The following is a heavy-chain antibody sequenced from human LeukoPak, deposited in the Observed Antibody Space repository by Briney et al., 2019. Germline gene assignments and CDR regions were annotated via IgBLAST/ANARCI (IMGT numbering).Heavy chain of an antibody. D-gene: IGHD2-15*01. Sequence: GGSLRLSCAASGFTFSSYAMHWVRQAPGKGLEWVAVISYDGSNKYYADSVKGRFTISRDNSKNTLYLQMNSLRAEDTAVYYCAKDRRGMVVGDYWGQGTLVTVSS. CDR1: GFTFSSYA. J-gene: IGHJ4*02. CDR2: ISYDGSNK. V-gene: IGHV3-30-3*02. CDR3: AKDRRGMVVGDY.